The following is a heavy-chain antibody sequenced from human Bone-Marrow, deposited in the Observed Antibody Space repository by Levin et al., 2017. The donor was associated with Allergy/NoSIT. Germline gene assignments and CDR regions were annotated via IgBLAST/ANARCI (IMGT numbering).Heavy chain of an antibody. D-gene: IGHD3-22*01. Sequence: GESLKISCAASGFTFSGYWMHWVRQAPGKGLVWVSRINSDGSSTSYADSVKGRFTISRDNAKNTLYLQMNSLRADDTAVYYCATPIESYYYDNSGYLGYWGQGTMVTVSS. CDR1: GFTFSGYW. CDR2: INSDGSST. V-gene: IGHV3-74*01. CDR3: ATPIESYYYDNSGYLGY. J-gene: IGHJ3*01.